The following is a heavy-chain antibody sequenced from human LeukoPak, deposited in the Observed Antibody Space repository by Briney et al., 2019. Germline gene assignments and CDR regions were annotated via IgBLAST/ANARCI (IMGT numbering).Heavy chain of an antibody. V-gene: IGHV4-39*07. CDR3: ARAYYYDSSGLSYYFVY. CDR1: GGSISSSSYY. CDR2: IYYSGST. Sequence: SETLSLTCTVSGGSISSSSYYWGWIRQPPGKGLEWIGSIYYSGSTYYNPSLKSRVTISVDTSKNQFSLKLSSVTAADTAVYYCARAYYYDSSGLSYYFVYWGQGTLVTVSS. J-gene: IGHJ4*02. D-gene: IGHD3-22*01.